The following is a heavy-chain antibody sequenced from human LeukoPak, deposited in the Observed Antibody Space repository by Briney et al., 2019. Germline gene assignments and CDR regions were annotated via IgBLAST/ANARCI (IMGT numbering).Heavy chain of an antibody. V-gene: IGHV3-30*04. J-gene: IGHJ4*02. CDR2: MSHDGSNE. CDR1: GFDFSSYV. Sequence: PGRSLRLSCAASGFDFSSYVMHWVRQAPGKGLEWVAAMSHDGSNEYYADSVKGRFTISRDNSKNTLSLQMNSLRAEDTAVYYCVRDISGEKSFDYWGQGTLVTVSS. CDR3: VRDISGEKSFDY. D-gene: IGHD3-10*01.